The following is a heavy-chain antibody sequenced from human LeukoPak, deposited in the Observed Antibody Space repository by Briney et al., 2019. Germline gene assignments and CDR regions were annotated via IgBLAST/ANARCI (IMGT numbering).Heavy chain of an antibody. D-gene: IGHD4-17*01. Sequence: SETLSLTCTVSGGSISSYYWSWIRQPPGKGLEWIGYIYYSGSTNYNPSLKSRVTISVDTSKNQFSLKLSSVTAADTAVYYCASSLRSDDYWGQGTLVTVSS. CDR2: IYYSGST. CDR1: GGSISSYY. J-gene: IGHJ4*02. V-gene: IGHV4-59*08. CDR3: ASSLRSDDY.